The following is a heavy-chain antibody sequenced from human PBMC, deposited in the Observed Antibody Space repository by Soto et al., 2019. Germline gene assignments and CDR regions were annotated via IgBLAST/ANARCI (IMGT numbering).Heavy chain of an antibody. V-gene: IGHV1-69*02. J-gene: IGHJ4*02. CDR3: ARFGLSSLGVGATDFDY. D-gene: IGHD1-26*01. Sequence: SVKVSCKASGGTFSSYTISWVRQAPGQGLEWMGRIIPILGIANYAQKFQGRVTITADKSTSTAYMELSSLRSEDTAVYYCARFGLSSLGVGATDFDYWGQGTLVTVSS. CDR2: IIPILGIA. CDR1: GGTFSSYT.